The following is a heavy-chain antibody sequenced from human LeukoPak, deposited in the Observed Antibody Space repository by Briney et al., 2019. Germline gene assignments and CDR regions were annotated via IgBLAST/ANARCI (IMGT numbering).Heavy chain of an antibody. Sequence: PSETLSLTCTVSGGSISSSSYYWGWIRQPPGKGLEWIGSIYYSGSTYYNPSLKSRVTISVDTSKNQFSLKLSSVTAADTAVYYCARRPTHHYYGSGSYYTWDYWGQGTLVTVSS. CDR1: GGSISSSSYY. J-gene: IGHJ4*02. V-gene: IGHV4-39*07. CDR3: ARRPTHHYYGSGSYYTWDY. CDR2: IYYSGST. D-gene: IGHD3-10*01.